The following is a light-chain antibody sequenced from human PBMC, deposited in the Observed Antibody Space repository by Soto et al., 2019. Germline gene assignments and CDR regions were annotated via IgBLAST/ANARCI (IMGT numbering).Light chain of an antibody. Sequence: QAVVTQPPSVSGAPGQRVTISCTGSSSNIGAGYDVHWYLQLPGTAPKLVVYTNNNRPSGVPDRFSGSKSGNSASLAITGLQAEDEADYYCQSYDSRLSAYVFGTGTKVTVL. J-gene: IGLJ1*01. CDR2: TNN. CDR3: QSYDSRLSAYV. V-gene: IGLV1-40*01. CDR1: SSNIGAGYD.